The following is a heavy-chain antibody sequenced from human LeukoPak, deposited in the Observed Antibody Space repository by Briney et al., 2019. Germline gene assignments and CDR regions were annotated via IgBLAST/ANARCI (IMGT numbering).Heavy chain of an antibody. V-gene: IGHV1-24*01. CDR1: GYTLTELS. CDR2: FDPEDGET. CDR3: ATDGDGYSSGFLGD. D-gene: IGHD6-19*01. J-gene: IGHJ4*02. Sequence: ASVKVSCKVSGYTLTELSMHWVRQAPGKGLEWMGGFDPEDGETIYAQKFQGRVTMTEDTSTDTAYMELSSLRSEDTAVYCCATDGDGYSSGFLGDWGQGTLVTVSS.